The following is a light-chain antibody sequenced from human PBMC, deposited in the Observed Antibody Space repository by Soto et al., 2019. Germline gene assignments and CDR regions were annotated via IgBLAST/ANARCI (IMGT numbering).Light chain of an antibody. CDR1: SSDVGGYNF. J-gene: IGLJ1*01. CDR2: DVT. V-gene: IGLV2-14*03. CDR3: TSYTSSITYV. Sequence: QSAQTQPASVSGSPGQSITISCTGTSSDVGGYNFVSWYQHHPGKAPKLIIYDVTNRPSGISNRFSGSKSGNTASLTISGLQAEDEADYYCTSYTSSITYVFGTGTKVTVL.